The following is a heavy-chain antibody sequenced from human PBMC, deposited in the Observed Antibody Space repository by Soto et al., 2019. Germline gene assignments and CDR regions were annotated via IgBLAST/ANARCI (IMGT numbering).Heavy chain of an antibody. CDR2: VYYSGST. J-gene: IGHJ4*02. Sequence: ETLSLTCTVSGGSMISAAYYWAWIRQSPGKGLESIGSVYYSGSTNYNPSLKSRLTISVDTSKNQFSLKLSSVTAADTAVYYCARHPPYSAFDYWGQGTLVTVSS. CDR1: GGSMISAAYY. V-gene: IGHV4-39*01. D-gene: IGHD3-16*01. CDR3: ARHPPYSAFDY.